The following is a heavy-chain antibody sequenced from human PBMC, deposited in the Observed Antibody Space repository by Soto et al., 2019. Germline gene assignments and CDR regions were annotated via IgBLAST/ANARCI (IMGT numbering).Heavy chain of an antibody. D-gene: IGHD1-7*01. Sequence: EVQLVESGGGLVKPGGSLRLSCTASGFTFNTYSMNWVRQAPGKGLEWVSSISNSGSYIYYADSLKGRFTISRDNAKNSLYLQMNSLRAEDTAVYYCARAGNYDPIDYWGQGTLVTVSS. J-gene: IGHJ4*02. CDR3: ARAGNYDPIDY. CDR1: GFTFNTYS. CDR2: ISNSGSYI. V-gene: IGHV3-21*01.